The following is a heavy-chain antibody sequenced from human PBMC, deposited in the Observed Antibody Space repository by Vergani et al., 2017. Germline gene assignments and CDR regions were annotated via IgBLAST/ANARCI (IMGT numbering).Heavy chain of an antibody. Sequence: QVQLVQSGAEVKKPGSSVKVSCKASRGTFSSYAISWVRQAPGQGLEWMGGIIPIFGTANYAQKFQGRVTITADESTSTAYMELSSLRSEDTAVYYCARTGYCSGGSCYSDNWFDPWGQGTLVTVSS. CDR2: IIPIFGTA. J-gene: IGHJ5*02. V-gene: IGHV1-69*12. CDR1: RGTFSSYA. D-gene: IGHD2-15*01. CDR3: ARTGYCSGGSCYSDNWFDP.